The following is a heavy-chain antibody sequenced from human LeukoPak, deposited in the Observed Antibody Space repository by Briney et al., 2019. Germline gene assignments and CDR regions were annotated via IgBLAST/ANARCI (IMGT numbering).Heavy chain of an antibody. D-gene: IGHD3-22*01. Sequence: ASVKVSCKASGYTFTSYGISWVRQAPGQGLEWMGWISAYNGNTNYAQKLQGRVTMTTDTSTSTAYMEPRSLRSDDTAVYYCARFRMDYDSSGYFSDAFDTWGQGTMVTVSS. V-gene: IGHV1-18*01. CDR3: ARFRMDYDSSGYFSDAFDT. J-gene: IGHJ3*02. CDR2: ISAYNGNT. CDR1: GYTFTSYG.